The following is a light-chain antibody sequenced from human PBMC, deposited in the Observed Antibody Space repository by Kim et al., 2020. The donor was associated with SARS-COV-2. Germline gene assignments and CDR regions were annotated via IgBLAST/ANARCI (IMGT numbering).Light chain of an antibody. J-gene: IGKJ4*01. CDR1: QSISSW. CDR3: QQYNSYELT. Sequence: DIQMTQSPSTLSASVGDRVTITCRASQSISSWLAWYQQKPGKAPKLLIYKASSLESGVPSTFSGSGSGTEFTLTISSLQPDDFATYYCQQYNSYELTFGGGTKVDIK. V-gene: IGKV1-5*03. CDR2: KAS.